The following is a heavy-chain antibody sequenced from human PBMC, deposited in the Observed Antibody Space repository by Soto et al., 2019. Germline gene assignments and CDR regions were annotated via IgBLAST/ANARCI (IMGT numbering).Heavy chain of an antibody. CDR3: AKDRDGAAAGPTKFYGMHF. CDR1: GFTFSSYA. Sequence: EVQLLESGGGLVQPGGSLRLSCAASGFTFSSYAMSWVRQAPGKGLEWVSVISGSGDSTYYADSVRGRFTISRDNSKNTLYLQMNSLRAEDSAVYYWAKDRDGAAAGPTKFYGMHFWGQGTTVTVSS. V-gene: IGHV3-23*01. D-gene: IGHD6-13*01. CDR2: ISGSGDST. J-gene: IGHJ6*02.